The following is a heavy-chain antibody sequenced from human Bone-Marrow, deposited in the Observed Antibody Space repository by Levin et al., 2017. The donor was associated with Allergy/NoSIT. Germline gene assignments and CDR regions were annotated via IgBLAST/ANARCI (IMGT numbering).Heavy chain of an antibody. V-gene: IGHV3-11*06. Sequence: GESLKISCAGTGFTFSDYYVTWVRRAPGKRLEWISYISSTGVYTNYADSVKGRFTISRDNDKNSVDLQMTGLKTDDTAVYYCARATTAYAADYWGQGTLVTVSS. J-gene: IGHJ4*02. CDR1: GFTFSDYY. D-gene: IGHD1-14*01. CDR2: ISSTGVYT. CDR3: ARATTAYAADY.